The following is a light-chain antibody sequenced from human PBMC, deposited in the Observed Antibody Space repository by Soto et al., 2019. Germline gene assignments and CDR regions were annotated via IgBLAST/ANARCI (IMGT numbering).Light chain of an antibody. Sequence: DIQMTQSPSSLSASVGDRVTITCQASQDITKYLNWYRQKPGKAPNLLIYDASKLKTGVPSRFSATGSGTYFTLTISSLQPEDIATYFCQQDDNLPPTFGGGTRVEIK. CDR2: DAS. CDR1: QDITKY. CDR3: QQDDNLPPT. V-gene: IGKV1-33*01. J-gene: IGKJ4*01.